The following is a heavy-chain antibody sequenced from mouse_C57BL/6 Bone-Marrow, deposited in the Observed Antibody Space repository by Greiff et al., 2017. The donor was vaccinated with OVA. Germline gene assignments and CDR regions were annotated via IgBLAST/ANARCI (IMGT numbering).Heavy chain of an antibody. CDR1: GYTFTSYW. CDR2: IHPNSGST. CDR3: ANWEVGDY. J-gene: IGHJ2*01. D-gene: IGHD4-1*01. Sequence: QVHVKQSGAELVKPGASVKLSCKASGYTFTSYWMHWVKQRPGQGLEWIGMIHPNSGSTNYNEKFKSKATLTVDKSSSTAYMQLSSLTSEDSAVYYCANWEVGDYWGQGTTLTVSS. V-gene: IGHV1-64*01.